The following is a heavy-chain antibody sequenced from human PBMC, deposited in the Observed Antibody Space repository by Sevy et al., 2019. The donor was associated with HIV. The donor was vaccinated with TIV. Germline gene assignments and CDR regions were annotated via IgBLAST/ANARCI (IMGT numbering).Heavy chain of an antibody. Sequence: SETLSLACTVSGGSISSYYWSWIRRPPGKGLEWIGYIYYSGSTNDNPSLKSRVTISVDTSKNQFSLKLSSVTAADTAVYYSAREREYPSTWFDPWGQGTLVTVSS. CDR2: IYYSGST. V-gene: IGHV4-59*01. CDR3: AREREYPSTWFDP. D-gene: IGHD3-10*01. J-gene: IGHJ5*02. CDR1: GGSISSYY.